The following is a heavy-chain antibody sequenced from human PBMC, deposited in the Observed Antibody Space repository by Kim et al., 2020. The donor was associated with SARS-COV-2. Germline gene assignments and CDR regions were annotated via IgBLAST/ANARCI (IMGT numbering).Heavy chain of an antibody. CDR1: GGSISSYY. V-gene: IGHV4-59*08. CDR3: ARHGSLGYYYGMDV. Sequence: SETLSLTCTVSGGSISSYYWSWIRQPPGKGLEWIGYIYYSGSTNYNPSLKSRVTISVDTSKNQFSLKLSSVTAADTAVYYCARHGSLGYYYGMDVWGQGTTVTVSS. CDR2: IYYSGST. D-gene: IGHD3-16*01. J-gene: IGHJ6*02.